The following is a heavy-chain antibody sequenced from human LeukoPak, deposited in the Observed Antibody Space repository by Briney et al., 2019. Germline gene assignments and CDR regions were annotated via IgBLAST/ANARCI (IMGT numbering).Heavy chain of an antibody. Sequence: ASVKVSCKASGYTFTSYYMHWVRQAPGQGLEWMGLINPTGGSTGYAQKFQGRVAMTRDMSTSTDYMELSSLRSEDTAIYYCARDNSVGDNAWWFDPWGQGTLVTVSS. V-gene: IGHV1-46*01. J-gene: IGHJ5*02. CDR2: INPTGGST. CDR3: ARDNSVGDNAWWFDP. CDR1: GYTFTSYY. D-gene: IGHD1-26*01.